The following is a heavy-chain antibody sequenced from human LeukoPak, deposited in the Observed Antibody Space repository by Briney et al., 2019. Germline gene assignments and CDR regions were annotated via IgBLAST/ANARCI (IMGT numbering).Heavy chain of an antibody. CDR1: GYTFTSYY. V-gene: IGHV1-24*01. CDR2: FDPEDGET. CDR3: ATVWGYSYGPLVDY. Sequence: ASVTVSCTASGYTFTSYYMHWVRQAPGKGLEWMGGFDPEDGETIYAQKFQGRVTMTEDTSTDTAYMELSSLRSEDTAVYYCATVWGYSYGPLVDYWGQGTLVTVSS. J-gene: IGHJ4*02. D-gene: IGHD5-18*01.